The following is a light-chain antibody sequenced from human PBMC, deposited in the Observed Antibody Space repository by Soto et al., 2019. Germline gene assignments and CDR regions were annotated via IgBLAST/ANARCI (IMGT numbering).Light chain of an antibody. V-gene: IGLV2-14*01. CDR3: SSYTSSSTLDV. Sequence: QSALTQPASVSGSPGQSITISCTGTSSDLGYKYVSWYQQHPGKAPKLMIYEVSNRPSGVSNRFSGSKSGNTASLTISGLQPEDEADYYCSSYTSSSTLDVFGTGTKVTVL. CDR2: EVS. CDR1: SSDLGYKY. J-gene: IGLJ1*01.